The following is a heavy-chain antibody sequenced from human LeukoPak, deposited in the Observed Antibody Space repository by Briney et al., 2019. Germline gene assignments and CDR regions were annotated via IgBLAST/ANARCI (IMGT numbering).Heavy chain of an antibody. V-gene: IGHV3-21*04. CDR3: AKDQPGNYFDY. Sequence: GGSLRLSCVGSGFTFSNYSFNWVRQAPGKGLEWVSSISRGSGYIYQTDSVKGRFTISRDNSKNTLYLQMNSLRAEDTAVYYCAKDQPGNYFDYWGQGTLVIVSS. D-gene: IGHD7-27*01. CDR2: ISRGSGYI. CDR1: GFTFSNYS. J-gene: IGHJ4*02.